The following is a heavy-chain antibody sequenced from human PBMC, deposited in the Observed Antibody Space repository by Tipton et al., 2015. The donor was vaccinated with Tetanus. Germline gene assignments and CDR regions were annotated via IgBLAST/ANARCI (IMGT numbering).Heavy chain of an antibody. CDR2: IDPSESYT. CDR3: VSLVGDRHDAFDI. D-gene: IGHD1-26*01. V-gene: IGHV5-10-1*01. CDR1: GYSFTSYW. J-gene: IGHJ3*02. Sequence: VQLVQSGAEVKRPGESLRISCKGSGYSFTSYWISWVRQMPGKGLEWMGMIDPSESYTNYRPSFQGHVTISADKSISTAYLQWSSLKASDPAMYYCVSLVGDRHDAFDIWGQGTMVTVSS.